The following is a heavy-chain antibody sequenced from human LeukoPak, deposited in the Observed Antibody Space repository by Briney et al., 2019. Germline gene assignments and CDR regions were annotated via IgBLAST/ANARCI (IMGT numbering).Heavy chain of an antibody. Sequence: GESLKISCKGSGYMFTTYWIGWVRQMPGKGLEWMGIIYPGDSDIRYSPSFQGQVTISVDKSISTTYLQWSSLKSSDTAMYCCARPGPHWYFEFWGRGTLVTVSS. CDR2: IYPGDSDI. CDR3: ARPGPHWYFEF. J-gene: IGHJ2*01. V-gene: IGHV5-51*01. CDR1: GYMFTTYW.